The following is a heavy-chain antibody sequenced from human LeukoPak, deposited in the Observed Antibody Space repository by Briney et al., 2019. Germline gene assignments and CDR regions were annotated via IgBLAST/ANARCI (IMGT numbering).Heavy chain of an antibody. Sequence: SETLSLTCTVSGGSISSYYWSWIRQPPGKGLEWIGYIYYSGSTNYKPSLKSRVTISVDTSKNQFSLKLSSVTAADTAVYYCARAPVYGGNYLDYWGQGTLVTVSS. CDR3: ARAPVYGGNYLDY. J-gene: IGHJ4*02. D-gene: IGHD4-23*01. CDR1: GGSISSYY. V-gene: IGHV4-59*01. CDR2: IYYSGST.